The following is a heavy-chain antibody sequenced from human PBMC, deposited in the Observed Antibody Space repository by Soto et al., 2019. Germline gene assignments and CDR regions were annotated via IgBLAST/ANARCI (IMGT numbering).Heavy chain of an antibody. D-gene: IGHD3-22*01. V-gene: IGHV1-69*06. CDR3: ARDRSIVVVITTPVGGPQDAFDI. CDR2: IIPIFGTA. Sequence: QVQLVQSGAEVKKPGSSVKVSCKASGGTFSSYAISWVRQAPGQGLEWMGGIIPIFGTANYAQKFQGRVTITADKSTSTAYMELSSLRSEDTAVYYCARDRSIVVVITTPVGGPQDAFDIWGQGTMVTVSS. J-gene: IGHJ3*02. CDR1: GGTFSSYA.